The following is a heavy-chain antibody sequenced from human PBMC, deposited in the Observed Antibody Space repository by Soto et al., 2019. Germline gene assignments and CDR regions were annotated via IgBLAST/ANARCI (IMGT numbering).Heavy chain of an antibody. D-gene: IGHD3-9*01. Sequence: GESLKISCAASGFTFSNYAMSWVRQAPGKGLEWVSVIYSDGSTYYADSVKGRFIISRDNSNNTLYFQMNSLRAEDTAVYYCATLTKYDILTGFYPCWGQGTLVTVSS. J-gene: IGHJ4*02. V-gene: IGHV3-66*01. CDR2: IYSDGST. CDR1: GFTFSNYA. CDR3: ATLTKYDILTGFYPC.